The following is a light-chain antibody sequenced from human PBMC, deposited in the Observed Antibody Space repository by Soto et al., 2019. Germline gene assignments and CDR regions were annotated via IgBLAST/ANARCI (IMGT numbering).Light chain of an antibody. CDR2: RNH. CDR1: SSNIGTYT. V-gene: IGLV1-44*01. Sequence: QSVLTQSPSASGTPGQRVTISCSGSSSNIGTYTVNWYQQLPRAAPPLLIRRNHQRPPGVPDRFSGSNSGTSASLAISGPQFEDEAEYYCAAWDDSLRAVVFGGGTKVTVL. J-gene: IGLJ2*01. CDR3: AAWDDSLRAVV.